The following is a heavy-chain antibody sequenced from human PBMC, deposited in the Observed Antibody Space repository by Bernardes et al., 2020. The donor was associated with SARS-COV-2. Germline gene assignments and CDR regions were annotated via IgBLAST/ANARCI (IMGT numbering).Heavy chain of an antibody. CDR1: GYTLTELS. V-gene: IGHV1-24*01. CDR3: ATVPPFISGWYLSVHPNWFDP. Sequence: ASVKVSCKVSGYTLTELSMHWVRQAPGKGREWMGGFDPEDGETIYAQKFQGRVTMTEDTSTDTAYMELSSLRSEDTAVYYCATVPPFISGWYLSVHPNWFDPWGQGTLVTVSS. J-gene: IGHJ5*02. D-gene: IGHD6-19*01. CDR2: FDPEDGET.